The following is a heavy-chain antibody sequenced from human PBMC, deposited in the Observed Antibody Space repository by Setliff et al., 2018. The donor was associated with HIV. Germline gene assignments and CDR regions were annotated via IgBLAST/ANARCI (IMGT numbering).Heavy chain of an antibody. CDR1: GHPFTNAW. CDR2: IKSKFDGGTT. CDR3: QMFSGSSYSY. Sequence: GGSLRLSCAASGHPFTNAWMSWVRQAPGKGLEWVGRIKSKFDGGTTDHAAPVKGRFTISRDDSQKKVYLQMSSLKTEDTAVYYCQMFSGSSYSYWGLGTVVTV. D-gene: IGHD1-26*01. J-gene: IGHJ4*02. V-gene: IGHV3-15*05.